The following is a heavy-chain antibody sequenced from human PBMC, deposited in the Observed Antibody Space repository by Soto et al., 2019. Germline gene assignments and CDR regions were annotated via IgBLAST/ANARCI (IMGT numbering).Heavy chain of an antibody. CDR1: GGSFSGYY. J-gene: IGHJ6*03. CDR2: INHSGST. CDR3: ARGTQYSSSYYYYMDV. Sequence: SETLSLTCAVYGGSFSGYYWSWIRQPPGKGLEWIGEINHSGSTNYNPSLKSRVTISVDTSKNQFSLKLSSVTAADTAVYYCARGTQYSSSYYYYMDVWGKGTTVTVSS. V-gene: IGHV4-34*01. D-gene: IGHD6-6*01.